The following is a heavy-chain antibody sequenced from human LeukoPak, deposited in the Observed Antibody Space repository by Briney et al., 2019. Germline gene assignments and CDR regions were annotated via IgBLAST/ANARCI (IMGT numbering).Heavy chain of an antibody. CDR2: INAGNGNT. Sequence: GASVKVSCKASGYTFTSYAMHWVRQAPGQRLEWMGWINAGNGNTKYSQKFQGRVTITRDTSASTAYMELSSLRSEDTAVYYCARRPTSSFYYYYGMDVWGQGTTVTVSS. CDR1: GYTFTSYA. CDR3: ARRPTSSFYYYYGMDV. J-gene: IGHJ6*02. V-gene: IGHV1-3*01.